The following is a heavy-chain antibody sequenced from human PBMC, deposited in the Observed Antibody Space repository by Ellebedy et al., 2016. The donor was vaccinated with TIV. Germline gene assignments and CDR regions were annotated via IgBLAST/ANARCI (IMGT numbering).Heavy chain of an antibody. CDR1: GFTFSDEH. CDR2: SKNKGNNYAT. Sequence: GESLKISXATSGFTFSDEHMDWVRQAPGKGLEWVGRSKNKGNNYATQYAASVKGRFTISRADSTNSLYLQMNSLRTEDTAIYYCTTTFYFDWGQGTLVIVSS. CDR3: TTTFYFD. D-gene: IGHD2/OR15-2a*01. V-gene: IGHV3-72*01. J-gene: IGHJ4*02.